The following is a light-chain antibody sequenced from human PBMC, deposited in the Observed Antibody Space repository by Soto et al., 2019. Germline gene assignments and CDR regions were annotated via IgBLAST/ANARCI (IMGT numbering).Light chain of an antibody. CDR1: SSNIESNY. Sequence: QPVLTQPPSASXXPGQRVTISCSGSSSNIESNYVYWYQQLPGTAPKLLIYSNNQRPSGVPDRFSGSKSGTSASLAISGLRSEDEADYYCAAWDDSLSGVVFGGGTKLTVL. CDR3: AAWDDSLSGVV. J-gene: IGLJ2*01. V-gene: IGLV1-47*02. CDR2: SNN.